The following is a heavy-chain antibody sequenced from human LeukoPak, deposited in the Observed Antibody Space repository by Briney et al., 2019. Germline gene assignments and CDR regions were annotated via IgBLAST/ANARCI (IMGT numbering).Heavy chain of an antibody. CDR2: IYTSGST. CDR3: ARGLEGYYGPVYGMDV. Sequence: TTSQTLSLTCTVSGGSISSGSYYWSWIRQPAGKGLEWIGRIYTSGSTNYNPSLKSRVTISVDTSKNQFSLKLSSVTAEDTAVYYCARGLEGYYGPVYGMDVWGQGTTVTVSS. D-gene: IGHD3-10*01. V-gene: IGHV4-61*02. J-gene: IGHJ6*02. CDR1: GGSISSGSYY.